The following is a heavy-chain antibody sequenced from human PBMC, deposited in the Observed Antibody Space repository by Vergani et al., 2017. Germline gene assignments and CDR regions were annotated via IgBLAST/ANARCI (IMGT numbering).Heavy chain of an antibody. CDR3: ARGISGRVVSPFDI. CDR1: GFTFSSYG. V-gene: IGHV3-20*01. Sequence: VQLVESGGGVVQPGRSLRLSCAASGFTFSSYGMHWVRQAPGKGLEWVSGINWNGGSTGYADSVKGRFTISRDNAKNSLYLQMNSLRAEDTALYHCARGISGRVVSPFDIWGQGTMVTVSS. CDR2: INWNGGST. D-gene: IGHD2-2*01. J-gene: IGHJ3*02.